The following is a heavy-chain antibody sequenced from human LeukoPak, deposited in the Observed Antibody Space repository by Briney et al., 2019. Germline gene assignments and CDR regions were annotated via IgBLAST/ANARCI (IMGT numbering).Heavy chain of an antibody. D-gene: IGHD2-2*01. Sequence: ASVSDTCKASGYTFTAYYLQWVRLAPGQGLEWMGWINPKSGGTEYAQRFQGRVTMTRDTSTSTAYMELSRLRSDDTAVYYCARDHCSANSCYEDYYNGLDVWGQGTTVTVSS. J-gene: IGHJ6*02. CDR1: GYTFTAYY. CDR3: ARDHCSANSCYEDYYNGLDV. V-gene: IGHV1-2*02. CDR2: INPKSGGT.